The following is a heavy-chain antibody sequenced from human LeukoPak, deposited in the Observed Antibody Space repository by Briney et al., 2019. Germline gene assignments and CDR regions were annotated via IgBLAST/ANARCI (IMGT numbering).Heavy chain of an antibody. V-gene: IGHV1-46*01. D-gene: IGHD2-8*01. CDR2: INPSGGRT. J-gene: IGHJ4*02. CDR1: GYTFTSYY. CDR3: AKDPDCTSGICYTFFDY. Sequence: GASVKVSCKASGYTFTSYYIHWVRQAPGQGLEWMGIINPSGGRTYYTQKFQGRLTMTRDMSTSTAYMELRSLRSDDTAVYYCAKDPDCTSGICYTFFDYWGQGTLVTVSS.